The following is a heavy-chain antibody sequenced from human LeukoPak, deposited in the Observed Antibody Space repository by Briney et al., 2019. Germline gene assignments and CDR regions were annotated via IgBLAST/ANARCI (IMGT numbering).Heavy chain of an antibody. J-gene: IGHJ4*02. CDR1: GGSFSGYY. Sequence: PSETLSLTCAVYGGSFSGYYWSWIRQPPGKGLEWIGEINHSGSTNYNPSLRSRVTISVDTSKNQFSLKLSSVTAADTAVYYCASYPHDYGDYGGLDYWGQGTLVTVSS. D-gene: IGHD4-17*01. CDR3: ASYPHDYGDYGGLDY. V-gene: IGHV4-34*01. CDR2: INHSGST.